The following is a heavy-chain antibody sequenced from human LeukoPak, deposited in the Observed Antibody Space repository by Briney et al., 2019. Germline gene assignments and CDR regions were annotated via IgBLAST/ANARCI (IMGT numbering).Heavy chain of an antibody. Sequence: GGSLRLSFAASGFTFSSYDIHWVRQAPGKGLEWVSGINWNGGSTGYADSGKGRFTISRDNAKNSLYLQMNSRRAEDTAVYYCARDIYGSGRNWFDPWGQGTLVTVSS. J-gene: IGHJ5*02. CDR1: GFTFSSYD. CDR3: ARDIYGSGRNWFDP. CDR2: INWNGGST. V-gene: IGHV3-20*03. D-gene: IGHD3-10*01.